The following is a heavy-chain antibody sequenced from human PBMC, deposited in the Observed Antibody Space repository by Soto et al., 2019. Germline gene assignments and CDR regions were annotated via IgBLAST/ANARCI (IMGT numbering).Heavy chain of an antibody. CDR2: ISGSGGST. D-gene: IGHD6-19*01. CDR3: AKGLRSSGWDFFDY. CDR1: GFTFSNYA. Sequence: PGESLKISCAASGFTFSNYAMNWVRQAPGKGLEWVSGISGSGGSTYYADSVKGRFTISRDNSKNTLYLQMNSLRAEDTAVYYCAKGLRSSGWDFFDYWGQGTLVTVSS. J-gene: IGHJ4*02. V-gene: IGHV3-23*01.